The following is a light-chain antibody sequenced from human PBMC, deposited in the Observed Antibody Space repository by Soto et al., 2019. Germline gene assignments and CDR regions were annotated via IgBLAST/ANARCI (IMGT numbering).Light chain of an antibody. CDR1: KSISSW. CDR2: KAS. Sequence: DIQMTQSPSTLSASVGDRVTITCRASKSISSWLAWYQQKPGKAPKVLIYKASSLESGVPSRFSGSGSGTEFTLTISSLQTDDFATYYCQQYNSYWTFGQGTKVEIK. V-gene: IGKV1-5*03. J-gene: IGKJ1*01. CDR3: QQYNSYWT.